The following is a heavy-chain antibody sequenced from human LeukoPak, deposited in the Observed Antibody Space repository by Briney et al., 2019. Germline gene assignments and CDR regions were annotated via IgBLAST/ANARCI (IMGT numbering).Heavy chain of an antibody. CDR2: IYYSGST. CDR3: ARRWRYFDYREGGRSSVYFDY. V-gene: IGHV4-39*01. CDR1: GGSISSSSYY. D-gene: IGHD3-9*01. Sequence: SETLSLTCTVSGGSISSSSYYWGWIRQPPGKGLEWIGSIYYSGSTYYNPSLKSRVTISVDTSKNQFSLKLSSVTAADTAVYYCARRWRYFDYREGGRSSVYFDYWGQGTLVTVSS. J-gene: IGHJ4*02.